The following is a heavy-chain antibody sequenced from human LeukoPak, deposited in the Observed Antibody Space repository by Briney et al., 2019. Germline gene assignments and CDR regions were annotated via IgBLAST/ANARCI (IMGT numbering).Heavy chain of an antibody. V-gene: IGHV1-2*02. D-gene: IGHD5-24*01. Sequence: GASVKVSCKASGYTFTGYCMHWVRQAPGQGLEWMGWINPNSGGTNYAQKFQGRVTMTRDTSISTAYMELNSLRPEDTAVYYCARDTGDGYTPPNYYYYMDVWGKGTTVTVSS. J-gene: IGHJ6*03. CDR1: GYTFTGYC. CDR2: INPNSGGT. CDR3: ARDTGDGYTPPNYYYYMDV.